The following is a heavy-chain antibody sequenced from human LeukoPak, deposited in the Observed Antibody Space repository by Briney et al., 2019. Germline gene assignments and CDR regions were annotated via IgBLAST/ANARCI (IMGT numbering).Heavy chain of an antibody. Sequence: GGSLRLSCTVSGFTFNAYSMNWVRQAPGKGLEWVSSISGRSAYTYYADSMQGRFTISRDDARNSLFLQMDILRAEDTPVYYCARTRVGTPTPPFDHWGEGTLVPLP. CDR2: ISGRSAYT. V-gene: IGHV3-21*03. J-gene: IGHJ4*02. CDR3: ARTRVGTPTPPFDH. D-gene: IGHD2-15*01. CDR1: GFTFNAYS.